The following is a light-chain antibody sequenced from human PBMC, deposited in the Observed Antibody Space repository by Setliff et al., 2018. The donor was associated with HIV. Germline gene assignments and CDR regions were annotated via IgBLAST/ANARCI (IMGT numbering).Light chain of an antibody. CDR3: CSYGGTYTWV. V-gene: IGLV2-14*01. CDR2: EVT. J-gene: IGLJ3*02. CDR1: SDDVGGSNY. Sequence: QSALAQPASMSGSPGQSITISCTGSSDDVGGSNYVSWYQQHPGKAPKLIIYEVTVRPSGVSSRFSGSKSGNTASLTLSGLQTEDEADYYCCSYGGTYTWVFGGGTK.